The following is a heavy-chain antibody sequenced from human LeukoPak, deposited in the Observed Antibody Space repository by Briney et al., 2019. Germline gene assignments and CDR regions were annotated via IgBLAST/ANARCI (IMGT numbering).Heavy chain of an antibody. CDR3: ARGGGDPRTPFDY. Sequence: SVKVSCKASGGTFSSYAISWVRQAPGQGLEWMGRIIPILGIANYAQKFQGRVTITAGKATSTAYMELGSLRSEDTAVYYWARGGGDPRTPFDYWGQGTLVTVSS. CDR2: IIPILGIA. CDR1: GGTFSSYA. J-gene: IGHJ4*02. D-gene: IGHD3-16*01. V-gene: IGHV1-69*04.